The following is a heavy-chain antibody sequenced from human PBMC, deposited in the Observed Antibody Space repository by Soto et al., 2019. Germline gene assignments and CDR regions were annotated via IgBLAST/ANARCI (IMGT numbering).Heavy chain of an antibody. CDR2: IYHSGST. CDR3: ARVPSP. Sequence: PSETLSLTCTVSGDSITNKNYYWAWIRQPPGKGLEWIGYIYHSGSTYYNPSLKSRVTISVDRSKNQFSLKLSSVTAADTAVYFCARVPSPWGQGTLVTVSS. CDR1: GDSITNKNYY. V-gene: IGHV4-30-2*01. J-gene: IGHJ5*02.